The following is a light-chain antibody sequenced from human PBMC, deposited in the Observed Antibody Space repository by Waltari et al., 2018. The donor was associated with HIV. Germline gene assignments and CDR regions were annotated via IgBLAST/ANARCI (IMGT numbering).Light chain of an antibody. V-gene: IGLV2-11*01. CDR2: DVR. CDR3: CSFAGSYIV. CDR1: SSDVGAYNR. Sequence: QSALTQPRSVSGSPGQSVTISCTGTSSDVGAYNRVSWYQQHPGKAPKVVLYDVRERPAVVPDRFSGSKSANTASLTISGLQADDEADYHCCSFAGSYIVFGTGTKVTVL. J-gene: IGLJ1*01.